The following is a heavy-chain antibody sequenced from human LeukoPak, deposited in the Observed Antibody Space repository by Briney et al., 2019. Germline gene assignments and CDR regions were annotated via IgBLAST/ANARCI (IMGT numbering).Heavy chain of an antibody. J-gene: IGHJ4*02. CDR2: IYYSGNT. Sequence: SETLSLTCTVSGDSISTSNSYWGWIRQPPGKGLEWIGSIYYSGNTYYNASLKSRVTISVDTSKNQFSLKLTSVTAADTALYYCARLTDDSSGYVDYWGQGILVTVSS. CDR1: GDSISTSNSY. V-gene: IGHV4-39*01. CDR3: ARLTDDSSGYVDY. D-gene: IGHD3-22*01.